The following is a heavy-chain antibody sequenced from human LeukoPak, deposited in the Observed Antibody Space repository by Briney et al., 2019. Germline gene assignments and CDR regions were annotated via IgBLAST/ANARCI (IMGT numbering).Heavy chain of an antibody. CDR2: IYPADSDS. V-gene: IGHV5-51*07. CDR1: GYTFSNYW. CDR3: RRHRKRGNPPDY. D-gene: IGHD4-23*01. Sequence: GESLKTSCKASGYTFSNYWLCWLHQIPGEGLESMAIIYPADSDSRSSPSVQGQVNISADKSTTTAYQQWSSHKASDTAIYYSRRHRKRGNPPDYWGQGTLVTVTS. J-gene: IGHJ4*02.